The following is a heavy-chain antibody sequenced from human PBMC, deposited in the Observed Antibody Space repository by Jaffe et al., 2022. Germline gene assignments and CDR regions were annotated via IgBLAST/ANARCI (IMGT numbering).Heavy chain of an antibody. D-gene: IGHD5-12*01. CDR1: GFTFTNYA. J-gene: IGHJ4*02. CDR3: AKDLSGYGNFDY. Sequence: QVQLVESGGGVVQPGGSLRLSCAASGFTFTNYAMHWVRQAPGTGLEWVAIVSSDGSVKYYADSVKGRFTISRDNSKNTLGLQMKSLRAEDTAVYYCAKDLSGYGNFDYWGQGTLVTVSS. V-gene: IGHV3-30*02. CDR2: VSSDGSVK.